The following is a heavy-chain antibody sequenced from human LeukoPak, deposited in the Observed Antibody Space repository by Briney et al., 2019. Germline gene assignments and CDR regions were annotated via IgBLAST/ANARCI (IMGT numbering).Heavy chain of an antibody. V-gene: IGHV3-48*03. CDR3: ARDLSYCTITSCSYYYYGMDV. CDR2: ISSSGGTI. Sequence: GGSLRLSCSASGFTFSSYEMNWVRQAPGKGLEWVSCISSSGGTIYYADSVKGRFTISRDNAKTSLYLQMNSLRAEDTAVYYCARDLSYCTITSCSYYYYGMDVWGRGTTVTVSS. J-gene: IGHJ6*02. CDR1: GFTFSSYE. D-gene: IGHD2-2*01.